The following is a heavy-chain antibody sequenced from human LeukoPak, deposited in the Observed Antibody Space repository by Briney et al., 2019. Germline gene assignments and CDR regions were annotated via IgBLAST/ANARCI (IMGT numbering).Heavy chain of an antibody. J-gene: IGHJ4*02. D-gene: IGHD2-2*01. V-gene: IGHV3-23*01. CDR3: AKMAFPPHLIVVVPAAIDY. CDR2: ISGNSGTT. Sequence: GGSLRLSCAASGFTFSSYGMSWVRQAPGKGLEWVSGISGNSGTTYYADSVKGRFTISRDNSKNSLYLQMNSLRAEDTAVYYCAKMAFPPHLIVVVPAAIDYWGQGTLVTVSS. CDR1: GFTFSSYG.